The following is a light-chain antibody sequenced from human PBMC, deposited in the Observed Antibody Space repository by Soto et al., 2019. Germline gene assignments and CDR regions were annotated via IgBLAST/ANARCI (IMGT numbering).Light chain of an antibody. Sequence: QSVLTQPASVSGSPGQWITIPYTVGSYNFVSWYQQHPGKAPKVLFYEVSKRPSGVSDRFSGSKSGNTASLTISGLQAEDEADYYCCSDAGRSTYVFGTGTKVTVL. CDR3: CSDAGRSTYV. CDR2: EVS. CDR1: GSYNF. V-gene: IGLV2-23*02. J-gene: IGLJ1*01.